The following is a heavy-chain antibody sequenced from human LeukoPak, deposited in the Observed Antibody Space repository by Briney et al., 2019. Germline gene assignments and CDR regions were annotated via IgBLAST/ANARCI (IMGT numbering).Heavy chain of an antibody. V-gene: IGHV4-4*07. CDR2: IYTSGST. D-gene: IGHD3-22*01. Sequence: SETLSLTCTVSGGSISSYYWSWIRQPAGKGLEWIGRIYTSGSTNYNPSLKSRVTMSVDTSKNQFSLKLSSVTVADTAVYYCARDSYPDSSGYYYDAFDIWGQGTMVTVSS. J-gene: IGHJ3*02. CDR1: GGSISSYY. CDR3: ARDSYPDSSGYYYDAFDI.